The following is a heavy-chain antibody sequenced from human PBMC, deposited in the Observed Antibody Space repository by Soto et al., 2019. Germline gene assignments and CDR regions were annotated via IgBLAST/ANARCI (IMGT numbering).Heavy chain of an antibody. D-gene: IGHD6-13*01. CDR2: IYYSGST. CDR3: ARFWSRSSWFDPTRNDY. V-gene: IGHV4-39*01. CDR1: GGSISSSSYY. J-gene: IGHJ4*02. Sequence: SETLSLTCTVSGGSISSSSYYWGWIRQPPGKGLEWIGSIYYSGSTYYNPSLKSRVTISVDTSKNQFSLKLSSVTAADTAVYYCARFWSRSSWFDPTRNDYWGQGTLVTVSS.